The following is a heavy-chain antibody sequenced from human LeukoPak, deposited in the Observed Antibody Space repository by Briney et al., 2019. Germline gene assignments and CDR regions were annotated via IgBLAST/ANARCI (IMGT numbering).Heavy chain of an antibody. CDR3: ARRKWESPAFDI. CDR1: GGSISGYY. Sequence: SETLSLTRTVSGGSISGYYLNWIRQPPGKGLEWIGYIYYSGNTNYNPSLKSRVTISVDTSKNQFSLKLTSVTAADTAVYYCARRKWESPAFDIWGQGTMVTVSS. J-gene: IGHJ3*02. CDR2: IYYSGNT. D-gene: IGHD1-26*01. V-gene: IGHV4-59*01.